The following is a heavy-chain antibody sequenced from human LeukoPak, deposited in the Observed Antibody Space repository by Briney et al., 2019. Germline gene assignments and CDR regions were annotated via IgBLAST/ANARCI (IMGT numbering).Heavy chain of an antibody. D-gene: IGHD1-26*01. CDR1: GFTFSSYE. Sequence: PGGSLRLSCAASGFTFSSYEMNWVRQAPGKGLEWPSFMTTSGNTIFYAESVKDRFTISRDNAKKSLYLQMNSLRDEDTAVYYCARVGGATAVTMYFEYWGQGTLVTVTS. CDR2: MTTSGNTI. CDR3: ARVGGATAVTMYFEY. J-gene: IGHJ4*02. V-gene: IGHV3-48*02.